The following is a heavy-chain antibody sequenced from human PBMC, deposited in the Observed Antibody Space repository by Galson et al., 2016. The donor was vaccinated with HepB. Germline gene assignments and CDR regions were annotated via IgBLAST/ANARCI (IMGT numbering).Heavy chain of an antibody. V-gene: IGHV1-69*13. CDR2: IIPIFDTT. Sequence: SVKVSCKASGGTFSSYAISWVRQAPGQGLEWMGGIIPIFDTTNYAQKFQGRVTITADESTSTAYMEPSSLRSEDTAVYFCARDNPSGIAVSGDGFDPWGQGTLVTVSS. CDR3: ARDNPSGIAVSGDGFDP. D-gene: IGHD6-19*01. J-gene: IGHJ5*02. CDR1: GGTFSSYA.